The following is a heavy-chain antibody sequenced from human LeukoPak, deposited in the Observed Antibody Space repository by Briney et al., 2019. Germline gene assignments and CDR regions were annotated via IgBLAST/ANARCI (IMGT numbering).Heavy chain of an antibody. CDR2: ISAGGDT. CDR3: AKARVPGGQWLASY. V-gene: IGHV3-23*01. J-gene: IGHJ4*02. D-gene: IGHD6-19*01. CDR1: GFTFSSYW. Sequence: PGGSLRLSCAASGFTFSSYWMSWVRQAPGKGLEWVSTISAGGDTYYADSVKGRFTISRDNSKNTLYLQMNSLRAEDTAVYYCAKARVPGGQWLASYWGQGTLVTVSS.